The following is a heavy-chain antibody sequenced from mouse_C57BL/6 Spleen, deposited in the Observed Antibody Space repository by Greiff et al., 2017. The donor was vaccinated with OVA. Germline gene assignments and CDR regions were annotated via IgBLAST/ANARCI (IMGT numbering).Heavy chain of an antibody. D-gene: IGHD1-1*01. CDR3: ERSGSAMDY. Sequence: QVQLQQPGAELVKPGASVKMSCTASGYTFTSYWITWVKQRPGQGLEWIGDIYPGSGSTNYNEKFKGKATLTVDTSSSTAYLQLSSLTSEDSAVYYCERSGSAMDYWGQGTSVTVAS. CDR2: IYPGSGST. J-gene: IGHJ4*01. CDR1: GYTFTSYW. V-gene: IGHV1-55*01.